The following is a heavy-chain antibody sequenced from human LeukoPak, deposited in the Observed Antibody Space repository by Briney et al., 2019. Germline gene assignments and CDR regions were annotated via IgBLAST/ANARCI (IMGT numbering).Heavy chain of an antibody. CDR2: IWYDGSNK. CDR3: ARLKGPELERRGAFDI. D-gene: IGHD1-1*01. CDR1: GFTFSSYG. Sequence: GGSLRLSCAASGFTFSSYGMHWVRQAPGKGLEWVAVIWYDGSNKYYADPVKGRFTISRDNSKNTLYLQMNSLRAEDTAVYYCARLKGPELERRGAFDIWGQGTMVTVSS. J-gene: IGHJ3*02. V-gene: IGHV3-33*01.